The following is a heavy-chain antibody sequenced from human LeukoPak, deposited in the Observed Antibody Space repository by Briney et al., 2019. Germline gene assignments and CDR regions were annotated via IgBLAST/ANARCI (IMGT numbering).Heavy chain of an antibody. CDR1: GYTHTSSA. V-gene: IGHV1-58*02. CDR2: IVVVSGNT. CDR3: AALWDTRGGYFDY. D-gene: IGHD3-10*01. Sequence: SVTLSRKASGYTHTSSAMRRVRQARGQRLEWIGWIVVVSGNTNYAQKFQERVTITRDMSTSTAYMEMSSLGSEVSAVYSGAALWDTRGGYFDYWGQGNPGTVSS. J-gene: IGHJ4*02.